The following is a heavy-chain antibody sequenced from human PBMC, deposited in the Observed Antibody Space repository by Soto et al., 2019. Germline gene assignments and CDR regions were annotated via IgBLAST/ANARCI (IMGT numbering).Heavy chain of an antibody. D-gene: IGHD3-22*01. J-gene: IGHJ6*02. V-gene: IGHV3-21*01. CDR2: RSSSSSYI. CDR3: GRDTRMYDISGYYDDGMDV. CDR1: GFTFSSCS. Sequence: WGSLRLSCAASGFTFSSCSMNWVRLAQGKGLEWVSSRSSSSSYIYYADSVKSRITITRDNANNYLYLQMNSLRAEDAAVYYCGRDTRMYDISGYYDDGMDVWGQGTTVTVSS.